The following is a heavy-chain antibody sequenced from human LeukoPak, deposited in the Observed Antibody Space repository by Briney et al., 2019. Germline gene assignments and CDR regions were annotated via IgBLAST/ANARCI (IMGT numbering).Heavy chain of an antibody. V-gene: IGHV3-21*06. CDR1: GFTFSYYN. J-gene: IGHJ4*02. CDR3: ARLDESEGDY. Sequence: GGSLRLSCSASGFTFSYYNMNWVRQAPGKRLEWVASISGGSDYIEYADSVKGRFTISRDNAKNSLFLQISNLSAEDTAVYYCARLDESEGDYWGQGTLLTVSS. CDR2: ISGGSDYI.